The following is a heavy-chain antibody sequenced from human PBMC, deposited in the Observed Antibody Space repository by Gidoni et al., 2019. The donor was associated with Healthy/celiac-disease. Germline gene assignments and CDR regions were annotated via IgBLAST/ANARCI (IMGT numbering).Heavy chain of an antibody. D-gene: IGHD3-10*01. CDR1: GGSISSGGYY. CDR3: ARDDTMVRGATDAFDI. CDR2: IYYSGST. V-gene: IGHV4-31*03. Sequence: QVQLQESGPGLVKPSQTLSLTCPVSGGSISSGGYYWSWIRQHPGKGLEWIGYIYYSGSTYYNPSLKSRVTISVDTSKNQFSLKLSSVTAADTAVYYCARDDTMVRGATDAFDIWGQGTMVTVSS. J-gene: IGHJ3*02.